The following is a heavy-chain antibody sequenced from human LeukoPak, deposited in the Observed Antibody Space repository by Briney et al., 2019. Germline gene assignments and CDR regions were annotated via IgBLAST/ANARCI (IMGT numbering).Heavy chain of an antibody. CDR3: ARESEGCSSTSCFSG. Sequence: ASVKVSCKASGYTFSSYDISWVRQATGQGLEWMGWMNPNSGNTGYAQKFQGRVTMTRNTSISTAYMELSSLRSEDTAVYYCARESEGCSSTSCFSGWGQGTLVTVSS. D-gene: IGHD2-2*01. J-gene: IGHJ4*02. V-gene: IGHV1-8*01. CDR2: MNPNSGNT. CDR1: GYTFSSYD.